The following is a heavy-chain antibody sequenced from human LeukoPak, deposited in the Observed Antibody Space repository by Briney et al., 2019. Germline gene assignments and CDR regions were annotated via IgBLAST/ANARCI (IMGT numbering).Heavy chain of an antibody. V-gene: IGHV1-46*01. CDR2: INPRGGTT. D-gene: IGHD3-10*01. J-gene: IGHJ6*03. CDR3: ARVYGSGSYHYYYYYYYMDV. CDR1: GYTFTSYF. Sequence: ASVKVSCKASGYTFTSYFMYWMRQAPGQGLEWMGLINPRGGTTRYAQKFQGRVTMTRDTSTSTAYMELRSLRSDDTAVYYCARVYGSGSYHYYYYYYYMDVWGKGTTVTVSS.